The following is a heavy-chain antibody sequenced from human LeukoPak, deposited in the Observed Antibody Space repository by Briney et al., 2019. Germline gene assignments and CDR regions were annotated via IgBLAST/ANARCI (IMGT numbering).Heavy chain of an antibody. CDR1: GYTFTSYY. Sequence: GASVKVSCKASGYTFTSYYMHWVRQAPGQGLEWMGIINPSGGSTSYAQKFQGRITLTRDTSTSTVHMELSSLGSEDTAVYYCARVTGSSSTFDYWGQGTLVTVSS. CDR3: ARVTGSSSTFDY. V-gene: IGHV1-46*01. CDR2: INPSGGST. D-gene: IGHD6-13*01. J-gene: IGHJ4*02.